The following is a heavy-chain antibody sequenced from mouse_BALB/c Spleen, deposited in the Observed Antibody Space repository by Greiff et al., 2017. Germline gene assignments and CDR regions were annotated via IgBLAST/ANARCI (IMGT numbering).Heavy chain of an antibody. CDR3: VRLRDAMDY. Sequence: VKLMESGPGLVAPSQSLSITCTVSGFSLTSYDISWIRQPPGKGLEWLGVIWTGGGTNYNSAFMSRLSISKDNSKSQVFLKMNSLQTDDTAIYYCVRLRDAMDYWGQGTSVTVSS. CDR2: IWTGGGT. D-gene: IGHD2-12*01. V-gene: IGHV2-9-2*01. CDR1: GFSLTSYD. J-gene: IGHJ4*01.